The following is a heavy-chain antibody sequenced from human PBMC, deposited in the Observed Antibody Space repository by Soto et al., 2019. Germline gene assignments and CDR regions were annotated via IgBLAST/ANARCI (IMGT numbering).Heavy chain of an antibody. Sequence: QVQLVQSGAEVKKPGASVKVSCKASGYTFTSYAISWVRQAPGQGLEWMGWISAYNGNTNYAQKLQGRVTMTTDTSTSIGFMELRGLGSDDTAVYCCGRVLPPVDYWGQGTLVTVSS. CDR3: GRVLPPVDY. CDR2: ISAYNGNT. CDR1: GYTFTSYA. J-gene: IGHJ4*02. V-gene: IGHV1-18*01.